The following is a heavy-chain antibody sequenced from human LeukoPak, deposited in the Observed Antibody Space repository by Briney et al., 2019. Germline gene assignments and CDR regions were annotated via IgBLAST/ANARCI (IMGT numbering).Heavy chain of an antibody. CDR3: AKEEYDILTAYSDY. CDR1: GFTFSSYA. Sequence: PGGSLRLSCAASGFTFSSYAMSWVRQAPGKGLEWVSAINGSGGSTYYADSVKGRFTISRDNSKNTLYLQMNSLRAEDTAVYFCAKEEYDILTAYSDYWGQGTLVTVSS. V-gene: IGHV3-23*01. J-gene: IGHJ4*02. D-gene: IGHD3-9*01. CDR2: INGSGGST.